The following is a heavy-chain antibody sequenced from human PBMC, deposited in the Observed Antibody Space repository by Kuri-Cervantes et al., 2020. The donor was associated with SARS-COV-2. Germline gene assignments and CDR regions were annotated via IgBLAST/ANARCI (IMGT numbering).Heavy chain of an antibody. CDR2: IKQDGSEK. CDR1: GFSFSSYW. CDR3: AKWGSHAIDY. J-gene: IGHJ4*02. Sequence: GGSLRLSCAASGFSFSSYWMSWVHQAPGKGLEWVANIKQDGSEKYYVDSVKGRFTISRDNAKNSLYLQMNSLRAEDTAVYYCAKWGSHAIDYWGQGTLVTVSS. D-gene: IGHD2-8*01. V-gene: IGHV3-7*01.